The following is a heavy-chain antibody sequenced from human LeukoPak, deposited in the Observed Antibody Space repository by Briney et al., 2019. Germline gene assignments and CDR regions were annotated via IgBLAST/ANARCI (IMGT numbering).Heavy chain of an antibody. CDR2: IEQDGSEK. CDR1: GFTFSNYW. Sequence: PGGSLRLSCAASGFTFSNYWMSWVRQAPGKGLEWVANIEQDGSEKYYVDSVKGRLTISRDNANNSVYLQMNSLRAEDTALYYCARISGSSKKYFQHWGQGTLVTVSS. CDR3: ARISGSSKKYFQH. D-gene: IGHD1-26*01. V-gene: IGHV3-7*01. J-gene: IGHJ1*01.